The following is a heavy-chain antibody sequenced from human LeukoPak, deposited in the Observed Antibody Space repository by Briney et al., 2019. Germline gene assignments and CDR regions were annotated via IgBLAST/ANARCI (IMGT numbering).Heavy chain of an antibody. CDR3: AREGHIAAAGTSAFDI. J-gene: IGHJ3*02. Sequence: ASVKVSCKASGYTFTSYGISWVRQAPGQGLEWMGRIIPILGIANYAQKFQGRVTITADKSTSTAYMELSSLRSEDTAVYYCAREGHIAAAGTSAFDIWGQGTMVTVSS. V-gene: IGHV1-69*04. D-gene: IGHD6-13*01. CDR1: GYTFTSYG. CDR2: IIPILGIA.